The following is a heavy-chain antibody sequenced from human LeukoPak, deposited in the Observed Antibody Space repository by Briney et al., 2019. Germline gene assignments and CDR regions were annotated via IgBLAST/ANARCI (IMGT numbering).Heavy chain of an antibody. V-gene: IGHV3-11*04. CDR2: VSQSGTTI. CDR1: GFTFSDYY. Sequence: PGGSLRLSCTVSGFTFSDYYMSWIRQAPGRGLEWLSYVSQSGTTIYYADSVKGRFTISRDNGKKLMYLQMNSLRAEDTAVYYCARDGVNHYDFWSGYIDWFDPWGQGALVTVSS. D-gene: IGHD3-3*01. CDR3: ARDGVNHYDFWSGYIDWFDP. J-gene: IGHJ5*02.